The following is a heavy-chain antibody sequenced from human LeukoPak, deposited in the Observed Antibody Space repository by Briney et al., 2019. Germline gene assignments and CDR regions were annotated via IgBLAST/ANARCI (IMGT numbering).Heavy chain of an antibody. CDR1: GFTFSSYA. V-gene: IGHV3-23*01. CDR2: ISGGGGST. D-gene: IGHD2-2*01. CDR3: AKAGSVTGSTDFGY. Sequence: GGSLRLSCAASGFTFSSYAMSWVRQAPGKGLEWVSAISGGGGSTYYADSVKGRFTISRDNSKNTLYLQMNSLRAEDTAVYYCAKAGSVTGSTDFGYWGQGTLVTVSS. J-gene: IGHJ4*02.